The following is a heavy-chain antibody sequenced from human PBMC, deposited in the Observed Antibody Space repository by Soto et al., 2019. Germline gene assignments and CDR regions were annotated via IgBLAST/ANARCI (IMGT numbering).Heavy chain of an antibody. CDR1: GFTFSAYA. D-gene: IGHD4-4*01. Sequence: GGSLRLSCAASGFTFSAYAMHWVRQAPGKGLEWVAVIWYDGSNTFYADSVKGRFTISRDNSKNMLYLQMNSLRPEDTAVYYCASPTTEIDYWGQGTLVTVSS. J-gene: IGHJ4*02. CDR2: IWYDGSNT. CDR3: ASPTTEIDY. V-gene: IGHV3-30*04.